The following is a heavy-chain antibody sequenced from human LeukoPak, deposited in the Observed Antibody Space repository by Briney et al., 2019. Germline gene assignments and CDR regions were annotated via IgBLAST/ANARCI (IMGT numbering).Heavy chain of an antibody. CDR1: GFTFSSYW. J-gene: IGHJ4*02. Sequence: GGSLRLSCAASGFTFSSYWMHWVRQAPGKGLAWVSRINSDGSSTSYADSVKGRFTISRDNAKSTLYLQMNSLRAEDTAVYYCARDGSYGSGSYCLDYWGQGTLVTVSS. CDR2: INSDGSST. D-gene: IGHD3-10*01. CDR3: ARDGSYGSGSYCLDY. V-gene: IGHV3-74*01.